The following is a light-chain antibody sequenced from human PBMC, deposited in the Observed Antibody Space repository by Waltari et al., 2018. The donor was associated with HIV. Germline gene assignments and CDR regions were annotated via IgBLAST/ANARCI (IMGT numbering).Light chain of an antibody. J-gene: IGLJ1*01. V-gene: IGLV2-14*03. Sequence: QSAPTQPASVSGSPGQPIAVSFPRTTAALGNYTAVSWYQHHPGEVTKLIIFDVDKRPSGIASRFSGSKSGNTASLTISGLQADDEADYYCSSRTTRDTFVFGTGTRVTVL. CDR2: DVD. CDR3: SSRTTRDTFV. CDR1: TAALGNYTA.